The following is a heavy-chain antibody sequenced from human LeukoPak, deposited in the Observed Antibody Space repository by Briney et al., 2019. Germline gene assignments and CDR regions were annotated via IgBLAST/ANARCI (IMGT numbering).Heavy chain of an antibody. Sequence: GGSLRLSCAASGFTFSAYWISWVRQAPGKGQEWVANINQDGSDRYYVDSVKGRFTITRDNAKNSLYLQMNSLRAEDTTVYYYARKTVVGSYFDYWGQGTPVTVSS. CDR3: ARKTVVGSYFDY. D-gene: IGHD4-23*01. CDR2: INQDGSDR. J-gene: IGHJ4*02. CDR1: GFTFSAYW. V-gene: IGHV3-7*03.